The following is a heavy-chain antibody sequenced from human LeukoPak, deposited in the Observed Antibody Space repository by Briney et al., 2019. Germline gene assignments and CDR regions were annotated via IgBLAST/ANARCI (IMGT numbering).Heavy chain of an antibody. CDR2: ISSSGSTI. J-gene: IGHJ6*02. CDR3: ARDSSPRGMDV. V-gene: IGHV3-48*03. Sequence: GGSLRLSCAASGFTFSSYEMNWVRQAPGKGLEWVSYISSSGSTIYYADSVKGRFTISRDNAKNSLYLQMNSLRAEDTAAYYCARDSSPRGMDVWGQGTTVTVSS. CDR1: GFTFSSYE.